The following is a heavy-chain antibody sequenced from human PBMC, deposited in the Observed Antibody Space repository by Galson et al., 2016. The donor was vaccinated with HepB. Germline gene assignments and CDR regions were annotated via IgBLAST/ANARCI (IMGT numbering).Heavy chain of an antibody. Sequence: PALVTPTQTLTLTCTLSGLSVSTGGAGVGWIRQPPGKALEWLALIYWTDDKRYSSSLESRLTITKDTSKNQVVLTMTNMGPGDTATYYFAHRRGGGGADLFDFWGQGTRVTVSS. D-gene: IGHD2-21*02. V-gene: IGHV2-5*01. CDR2: IYWTDDK. J-gene: IGHJ4*02. CDR1: GLSVSTGGAG. CDR3: AHRRGGGGADLFDF.